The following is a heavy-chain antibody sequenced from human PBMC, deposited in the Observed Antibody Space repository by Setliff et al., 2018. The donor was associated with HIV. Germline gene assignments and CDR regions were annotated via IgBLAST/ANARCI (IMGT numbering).Heavy chain of an antibody. CDR2: IYHSGNT. D-gene: IGHD6-19*01. CDR1: GYSINSGYY. V-gene: IGHV4-38-2*02. Sequence: PSETLSLTCTISGYSINSGYYWGWIRQPPGKGLEWIGSIYHSGNTYYNPSLKSRVSISVDTSKRQFSLKLTSVTAGDSALYYCARRRGQKATGWYYFDFWGQGALVTVSS. J-gene: IGHJ4*02. CDR3: ARRRGQKATGWYYFDF.